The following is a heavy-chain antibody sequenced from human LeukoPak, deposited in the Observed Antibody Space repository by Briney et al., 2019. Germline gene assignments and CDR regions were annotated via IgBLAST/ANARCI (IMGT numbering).Heavy chain of an antibody. CDR1: GFAFSIYS. J-gene: IGHJ6*03. Sequence: PGGSLRLSCAASGFAFSIYSMNWVRQAPGKGLEWLSYISTDSSAIYYADSVRGRFTISRDNAKNSLYLQMNSLRAEDTAVYYCARRGYYYDSSGDYYMDVWGKGTTVTVSS. D-gene: IGHD3-22*01. CDR2: ISTDSSAI. CDR3: ARRGYYYDSSGDYYMDV. V-gene: IGHV3-48*04.